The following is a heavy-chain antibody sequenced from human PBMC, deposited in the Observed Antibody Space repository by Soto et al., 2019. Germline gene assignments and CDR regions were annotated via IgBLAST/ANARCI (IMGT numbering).Heavy chain of an antibody. CDR1: GFTFSSYA. Sequence: GGSLRLSCAASGFTFSSYAMSWVRQAPGKGLEWVSALNKGGDSAYADSVKGRFTITRDSFKNTVYLQMNSLRVEDTAVYYCAKERSYYYAMDVWGQGTTVTVSS. J-gene: IGHJ6*02. V-gene: IGHV3-23*01. CDR3: AKERSYYYAMDV. CDR2: LNKGGDSA.